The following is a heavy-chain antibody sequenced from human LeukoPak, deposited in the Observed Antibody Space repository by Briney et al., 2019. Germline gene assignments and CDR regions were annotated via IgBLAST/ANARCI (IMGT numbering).Heavy chain of an antibody. CDR1: GFTFSSYA. CDR3: AKSRITIFGVVTLDAFDI. J-gene: IGHJ3*02. Sequence: PGGSLRLSCAASGFTFSSYAMSWVRQAPGKGLEWVSAISGSGGSTYYADSVKGRFTISRDNSKNTLYLQMNSLSAEDTAVYYCAKSRITIFGVVTLDAFDIWGQGTMVTVSS. CDR2: ISGSGGST. V-gene: IGHV3-23*01. D-gene: IGHD3-3*01.